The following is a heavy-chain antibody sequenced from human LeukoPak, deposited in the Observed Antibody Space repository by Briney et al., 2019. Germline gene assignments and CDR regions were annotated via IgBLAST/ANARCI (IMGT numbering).Heavy chain of an antibody. D-gene: IGHD2-15*01. CDR3: ARMGGYCSGGSCYGWVYFDY. Sequence: SETLSLTCSVSGGSISSYYWSWIRQPPGKGLEWIGYIYYSGSTNYNPSLKSRVTISVDTSKNQFSLKLSSVTAADTAVYYCARMGGYCSGGSCYGWVYFDYWGQGTLVTVSS. CDR1: GGSISSYY. CDR2: IYYSGST. V-gene: IGHV4-59*01. J-gene: IGHJ4*02.